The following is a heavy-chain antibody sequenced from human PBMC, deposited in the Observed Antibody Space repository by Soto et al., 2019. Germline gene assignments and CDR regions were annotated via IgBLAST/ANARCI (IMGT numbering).Heavy chain of an antibody. CDR1: GGSFSGYY. CDR2: INHSGST. CDR3: GRVFEGFDF. V-gene: IGHV4-34*01. J-gene: IGHJ4*02. Sequence: SETLSLTCAVYGGSFSGYYWSWIRQPPGKGLEWIGQINHSGSTNRNPSLKSRITISVDTSKNQFSLTLSSVTAADTAMYYCGRVFEGFDFWAQGTPVTVSS.